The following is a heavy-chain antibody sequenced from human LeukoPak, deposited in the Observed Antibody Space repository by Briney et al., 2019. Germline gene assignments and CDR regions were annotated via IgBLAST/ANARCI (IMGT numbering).Heavy chain of an antibody. D-gene: IGHD3-10*01. CDR3: ARAGIYGSGSYSPNWFDP. CDR2: IYYSGST. J-gene: IGHJ5*02. V-gene: IGHV4-30-4*08. Sequence: PSQTLSLTCTVSGGSISSGDYYWSWIRQPPGKGLEWIGYIYYSGSTYYNSSLKSRVTISVDTSKNQFSLKLSSVTAADTAVYYCARAGIYGSGSYSPNWFDPWGQGTLVTVSS. CDR1: GGSISSGDYY.